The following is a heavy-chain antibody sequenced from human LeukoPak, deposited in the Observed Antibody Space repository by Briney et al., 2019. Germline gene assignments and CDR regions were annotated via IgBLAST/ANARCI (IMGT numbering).Heavy chain of an antibody. CDR1: GFTFSSYE. CDR2: ISSSGSTI. Sequence: GGSLRLSCAAPGFTFSSYELNWVRQAPGKGLEWVSYISSSGSTIYYADSVKGRFTISRDNAKNSLYLQMNSLRAEDTAVYYCARDRFLGATKYYGMDVWGQGTTVTVSS. V-gene: IGHV3-48*03. D-gene: IGHD1-26*01. CDR3: ARDRFLGATKYYGMDV. J-gene: IGHJ6*02.